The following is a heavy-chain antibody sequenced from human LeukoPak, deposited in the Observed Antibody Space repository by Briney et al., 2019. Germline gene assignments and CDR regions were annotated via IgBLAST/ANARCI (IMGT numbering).Heavy chain of an antibody. CDR2: ISYDGSNK. J-gene: IGHJ4*02. Sequence: GGSLRLSCAASGFTFSSYAMHWVRQAPGKGLEWVAVISYDGSNKYYADSVKGRFTISRDNSKNTLYLQMSSLRAEDTAVYYCARGRYSFDYWGQGTLVTVSS. CDR1: GFTFSSYA. V-gene: IGHV3-30-3*01. CDR3: ARGRYSFDY.